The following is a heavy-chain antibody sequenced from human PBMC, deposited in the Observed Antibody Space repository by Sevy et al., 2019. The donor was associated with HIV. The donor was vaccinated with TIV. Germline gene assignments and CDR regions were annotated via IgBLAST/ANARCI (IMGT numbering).Heavy chain of an antibody. CDR3: ARGRGNGWYYFDY. J-gene: IGHJ4*02. CDR2: IIPILGTV. CDR1: GGTFSSYG. Sequence: ASVKVSCKASGGTFSSYGISWVRQAPGQGLEWMGGIIPILGTVNYAQKFQGRVTITADESTKTAYMELSSLRSEDTAVYYCARGRGNGWYYFDYWGQDTLVTVSS. V-gene: IGHV1-69*13. D-gene: IGHD6-19*01.